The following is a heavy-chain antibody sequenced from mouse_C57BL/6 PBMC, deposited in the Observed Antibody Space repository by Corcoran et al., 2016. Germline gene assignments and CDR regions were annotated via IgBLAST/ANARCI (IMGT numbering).Heavy chain of an antibody. J-gene: IGHJ2*01. Sequence: QIQLVQSGPELKKPGETVKISCKASGYTFTTYGMSWVKQAPGKGLKWMGWINTYSGVPTYADDFKGRFAFSLETSASTAYLQINNLKNEDTATYFCARGLITTVVATDYFDYWGQGTTLTVSS. V-gene: IGHV9-3*01. D-gene: IGHD1-1*01. CDR2: INTYSGVP. CDR1: GYTFTTYG. CDR3: ARGLITTVVATDYFDY.